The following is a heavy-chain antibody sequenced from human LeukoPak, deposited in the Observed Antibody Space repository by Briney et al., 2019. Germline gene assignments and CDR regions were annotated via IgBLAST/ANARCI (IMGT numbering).Heavy chain of an antibody. V-gene: IGHV1-2*02. CDR2: INPNSGGT. Sequence: ASVQVSCKASGYTFTGYYMHWVRQAPGQGLEWMGWINPNSGGTNYAQKFQGRVTMTRDTSISTACMELSRLRSDDTAVYYCARGMERYDYVWGSYPRGGNFDYWGQGTLVTVSS. CDR1: GYTFTGYY. CDR3: ARGMERYDYVWGSYPRGGNFDY. J-gene: IGHJ4*02. D-gene: IGHD3-16*02.